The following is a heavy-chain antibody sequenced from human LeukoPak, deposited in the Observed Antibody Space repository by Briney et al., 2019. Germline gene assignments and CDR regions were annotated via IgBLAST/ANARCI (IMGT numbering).Heavy chain of an antibody. CDR1: GFTFNNYA. D-gene: IGHD3-3*01. Sequence: PGGSLRLSCAASGFTFNNYAMIWVRQAPGKGLEWVANIKQDGSEKYYVDSVKGRFTISRDNAKNSLYLQMNSLRAEDTAVYYCARVGGDYDFWSGPYYGMDVWGQGTTVTVSS. J-gene: IGHJ6*02. V-gene: IGHV3-7*01. CDR2: IKQDGSEK. CDR3: ARVGGDYDFWSGPYYGMDV.